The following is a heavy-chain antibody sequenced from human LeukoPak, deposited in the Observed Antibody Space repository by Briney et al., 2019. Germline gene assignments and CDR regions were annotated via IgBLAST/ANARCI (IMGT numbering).Heavy chain of an antibody. Sequence: GGSLRLSCAASGFTFSDYYMSWIRQAPGKGLEWVSYISSSSNYTNYADSVKGRFTISRDNAKNSLFLQMNSLRAEDTAVYYCARDGIPVKYWGQGTLVTVSS. J-gene: IGHJ4*02. CDR2: ISSSSNYT. V-gene: IGHV3-11*06. CDR3: ARDGIPVKY. D-gene: IGHD4-11*01. CDR1: GFTFSDYY.